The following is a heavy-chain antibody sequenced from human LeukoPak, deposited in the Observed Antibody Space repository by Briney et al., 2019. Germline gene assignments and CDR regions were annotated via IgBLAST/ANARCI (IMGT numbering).Heavy chain of an antibody. CDR1: GGSIGSYY. J-gene: IGHJ4*02. D-gene: IGHD2-2*01. CDR3: ARGVRIWDCSSTSCYGPKKMATRPYFDY. Sequence: PSETLSLTCTVSGGSIGSYYWSWIRQPPGKGLEWIGYIYYSGSTNYNPSLKSRVTISVDTSKNQFSLKLSSVTAADTAVYYCARGVRIWDCSSTSCYGPKKMATRPYFDYWGQGTLVTVSS. V-gene: IGHV4-59*01. CDR2: IYYSGST.